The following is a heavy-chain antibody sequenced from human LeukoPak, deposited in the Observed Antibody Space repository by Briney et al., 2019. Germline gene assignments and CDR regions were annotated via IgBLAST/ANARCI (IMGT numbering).Heavy chain of an antibody. Sequence: PSETLSLTCTVSGGSISSYYWSWLRQPPGKGLEWIGFIYYSGSTHYKSSLKSRVTISVDTSKNQFSLRLSSVTAADTAVYYCARHSGTSPHYFDYWGQGTLVTVSS. CDR2: IYYSGST. D-gene: IGHD1-26*01. CDR1: GGSISSYY. V-gene: IGHV4-59*08. J-gene: IGHJ4*02. CDR3: ARHSGTSPHYFDY.